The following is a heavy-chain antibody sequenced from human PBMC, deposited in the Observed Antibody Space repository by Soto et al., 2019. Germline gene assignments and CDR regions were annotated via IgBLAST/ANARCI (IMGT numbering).Heavy chain of an antibody. J-gene: IGHJ4*02. CDR3: VIDDAAQGFGELDY. V-gene: IGHV3-15*01. CDR2: IKSKTSGETR. CDR1: GFAFSPAW. Sequence: GGSLRLSCAASGFAFSPAWMTWVRQAPGKGLEWVALIKSKTSGETRAYAAPVKGRFTISRDDSENTVFLQMDSLKTEDTAVYYCVIDDAAQGFGELDYWGRGTLVTVSS. D-gene: IGHD3-10*01.